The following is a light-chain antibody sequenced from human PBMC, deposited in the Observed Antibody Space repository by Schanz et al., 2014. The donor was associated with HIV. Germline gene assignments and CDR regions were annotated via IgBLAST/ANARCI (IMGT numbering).Light chain of an antibody. V-gene: IGLV1-40*01. J-gene: IGLJ3*02. Sequence: QSVLTQPPSVSGAPGQRVTISCTGSSSNIGAGYDVHWYQQLPGTAPKLLVYGTSDRPSRVPDRFSGSKSGTSASLAITGLQAEGEADYYCQSFDSSLRASVFGGGTKLTVL. CDR2: GTS. CDR3: QSFDSSLRASV. CDR1: SSNIGAGYD.